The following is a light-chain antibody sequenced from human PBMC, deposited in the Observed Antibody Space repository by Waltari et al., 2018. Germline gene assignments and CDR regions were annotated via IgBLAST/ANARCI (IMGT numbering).Light chain of an antibody. CDR3: QSYDNSLGLWV. J-gene: IGLJ3*02. V-gene: IGLV1-40*01. Sequence: QSVLTQPPSVSGAPGQRVTISCTGSSSNIGAGYDVHWYQQLPGTAPKLLSLGNNNRPSGVPARSSGAKSGTSASLAITGLQAEDEADYSCQSYDNSLGLWVFGGGTKVTVL. CDR2: GNN. CDR1: SSNIGAGYD.